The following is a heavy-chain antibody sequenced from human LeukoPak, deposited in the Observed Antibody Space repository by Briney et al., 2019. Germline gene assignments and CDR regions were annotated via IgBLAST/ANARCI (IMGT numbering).Heavy chain of an antibody. D-gene: IGHD6-6*01. CDR1: GYTFTSYY. Sequence: WASVKVFCKASGYTFTSYYMHWVRQASGQGLEWMGIINPSGGSTSYAQKFQGRVTMTRDTSTSTVYMELSSLRSEDTAVYYCARGVSNPYYMDVWGKGTTVTISS. CDR3: ARGVSNPYYMDV. CDR2: INPSGGST. J-gene: IGHJ6*03. V-gene: IGHV1-46*01.